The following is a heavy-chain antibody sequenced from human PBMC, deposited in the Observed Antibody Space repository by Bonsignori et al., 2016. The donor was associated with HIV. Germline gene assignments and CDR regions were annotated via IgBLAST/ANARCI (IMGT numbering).Heavy chain of an antibody. CDR3: ARSRSRWINPNWFDP. CDR2: ISSSSRYI. Sequence: EVQLVQSVGGLVKPGGSLRLSCAASGFNFSNCSMNWVRQAPGKGLEWVSYISSSSRYIYYADSVKGRFTISTDNAKTSLYLQMDSLRAEDTAVYYCARSRSRWINPNWFDP. J-gene: IGHJ5*02. V-gene: IGHV3-21*01. D-gene: IGHD6-13*01. CDR1: GFNFSNCS.